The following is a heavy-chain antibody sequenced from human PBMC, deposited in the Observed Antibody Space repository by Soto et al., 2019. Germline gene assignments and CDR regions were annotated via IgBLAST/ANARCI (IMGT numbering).Heavy chain of an antibody. CDR3: EHSGVSGWCLY. J-gene: IGHJ4*02. CDR2: IYWNDDK. CDR1: GLSLHNSGVG. Sequence: ESGPTPVNPTQTLTPTCTFSGLSLHNSGVGVGWIRQPPGKALEWLALIYWNDDKRYSPSLKSRLPIIKDTSKNQVVLTLTNMDPVDTAKYYCEHSGVSGWCLYWGQGTLVTVSS. D-gene: IGHD6-19*01. V-gene: IGHV2-5*01.